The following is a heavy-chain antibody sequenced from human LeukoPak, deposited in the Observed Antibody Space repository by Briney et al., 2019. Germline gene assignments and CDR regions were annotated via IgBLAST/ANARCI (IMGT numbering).Heavy chain of an antibody. D-gene: IGHD1-1*01. Sequence: SETLSLTCTVSGGSISSYYWSWIRQPPGKGLEWIGYIYRSGSTNYNPSLKSRVTISLDTSKNLFSLKLNSVTAADTAVYYCARPSGMGPAFDIWGQGTMVTVSS. CDR1: GGSISSYY. V-gene: IGHV4-59*08. J-gene: IGHJ3*02. CDR3: ARPSGMGPAFDI. CDR2: IYRSGST.